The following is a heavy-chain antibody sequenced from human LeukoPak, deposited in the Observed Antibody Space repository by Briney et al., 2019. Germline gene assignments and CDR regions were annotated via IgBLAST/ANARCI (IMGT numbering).Heavy chain of an antibody. CDR1: GGTFSSYA. CDR2: MNPNSGNT. CDR3: ARGPSGNFDY. V-gene: IGHV1-8*02. Sequence: SSVKVSCKASGGTFSSYAISWVRQATGQGLEWMGWMNPNSGNTGYAQKFQGRVTMTRNTSISTAYMELSSLRSEDTAVYYCARGPSGNFDYWGQGTLVTVSS. J-gene: IGHJ4*02. D-gene: IGHD1-1*01.